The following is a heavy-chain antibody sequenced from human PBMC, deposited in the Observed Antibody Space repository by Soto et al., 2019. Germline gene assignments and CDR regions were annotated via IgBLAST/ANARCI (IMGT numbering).Heavy chain of an antibody. V-gene: IGHV3-23*01. CDR1: GFTFSSYA. J-gene: IGHJ6*02. D-gene: IGHD6-6*01. CDR3: AKDLLVIAARPSPYYFYRGMDG. CDR2: ISGSGGST. Sequence: PGGSLRLSCAASGFTFSSYAMSWVRQAPGKGLEWVSAISGSGGSTYYADSVKGRFTISRDNSKNTLYLQMNSLRAEDTAVYYCAKDLLVIAARPSPYYFYRGMDGWGQGSRV.